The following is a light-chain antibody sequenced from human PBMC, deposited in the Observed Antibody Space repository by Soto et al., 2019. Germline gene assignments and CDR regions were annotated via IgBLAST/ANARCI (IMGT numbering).Light chain of an antibody. CDR2: DTN. J-gene: IGLJ2*01. Sequence: QAVVTQPPSVSAAPGQKVTISCSGSSSNIGNNYVSWYQQLPGTAPKLLIYDTNKRPSGIPDRFSGSKSGTSATLGITGLQTGDEADYYCGTWDSRLSAVVFGGGTKVTVL. CDR1: SSNIGNNY. CDR3: GTWDSRLSAVV. V-gene: IGLV1-51*02.